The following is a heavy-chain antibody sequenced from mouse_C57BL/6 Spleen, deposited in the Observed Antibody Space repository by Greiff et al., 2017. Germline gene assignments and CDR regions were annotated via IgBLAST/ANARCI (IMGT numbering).Heavy chain of an antibody. Sequence: QVQLQQPGAELVKPGASVKLSCKASGYTFTSYWMHWVKQRPGQGLEWIGMIHPNSGSTNYNEKFKSKATLTVDKSSSTAYMQLSSLTSEDSAVXYCARDYYYGSSWFAYWGQGTLVTVSA. CDR2: IHPNSGST. CDR3: ARDYYYGSSWFAY. CDR1: GYTFTSYW. D-gene: IGHD1-1*01. J-gene: IGHJ3*01. V-gene: IGHV1-64*01.